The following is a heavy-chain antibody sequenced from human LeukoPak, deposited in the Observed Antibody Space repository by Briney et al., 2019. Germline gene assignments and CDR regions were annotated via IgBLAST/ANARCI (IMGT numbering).Heavy chain of an antibody. CDR1: GFTFSSYA. D-gene: IGHD6-19*01. J-gene: IGHJ4*02. CDR3: AKTTVSSGWYYFDY. CDR2: ISGSGGST. V-gene: IGHV3-23*01. Sequence: GGSLRLSCAASGFTFSSYAMSWVRQAPGKGLEWVSGISGSGGSTYYADSVKGRFTISRDNSKNTLYLQMNSLRAEDTVVYYCAKTTVSSGWYYFDYWGQGTLVTVSS.